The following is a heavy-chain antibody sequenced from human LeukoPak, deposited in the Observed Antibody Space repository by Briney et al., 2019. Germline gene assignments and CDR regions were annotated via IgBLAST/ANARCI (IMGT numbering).Heavy chain of an antibody. CDR3: ARGGRRVVVAATPYCMDV. CDR1: GGSISSYY. V-gene: IGHV4-59*01. J-gene: IGHJ6*03. CDR2: IYYSGST. D-gene: IGHD2-15*01. Sequence: SETLSLTCTVSGGSISSYYWSWIRQPPGKGLEWIGYIYYSGSTNYNPSLKSRVTISVDTSKNQLSLKLSSVTAADTAVYYCARGGRRVVVAATPYCMDVWGKGTTVTISS.